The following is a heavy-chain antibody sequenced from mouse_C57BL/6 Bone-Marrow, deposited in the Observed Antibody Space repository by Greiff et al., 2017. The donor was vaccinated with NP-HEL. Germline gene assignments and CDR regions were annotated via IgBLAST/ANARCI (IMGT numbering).Heavy chain of an antibody. Sequence: EVQLQQSGPELVKPGASVKISCKASGYSFTDYNMNWVKQSNGKSLEWIGVINPNYGTTSYNQKFKGKATLTVDQSSSTAYMQLNSLTSEDSADYCGARAYYGGSYVEDFDYWGQGTTLTVSS. D-gene: IGHD1-1*01. CDR2: INPNYGTT. J-gene: IGHJ2*01. CDR3: ARAYYGGSYVEDFDY. CDR1: GYSFTDYN. V-gene: IGHV1-39*01.